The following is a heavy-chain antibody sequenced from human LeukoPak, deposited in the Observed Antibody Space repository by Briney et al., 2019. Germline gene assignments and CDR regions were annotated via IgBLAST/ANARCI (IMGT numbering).Heavy chain of an antibody. V-gene: IGHV3-53*01. J-gene: IGHJ3*02. D-gene: IGHD3-22*01. CDR3: ARGGYYYDSSGYYHDAFDI. Sequence: PGGSLRLSCGASGFAVSSNYMNWVRQAPGKGLKWVSIIYSGGGTYYANSVRGRFTISRDNSKNTLYLQMNSLRDEDTAVYYCARGGYYYDSSGYYHDAFDIWGQGTMVTVSS. CDR1: GFAVSSNY. CDR2: IYSGGGT.